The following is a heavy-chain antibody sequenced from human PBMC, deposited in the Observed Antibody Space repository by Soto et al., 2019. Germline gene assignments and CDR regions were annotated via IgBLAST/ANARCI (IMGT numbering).Heavy chain of an antibody. CDR1: GGSISSSNW. V-gene: IGHV4-4*02. Sequence: QVQLQESGPGLVKPSGTLSLTCAVSGGSISSSNWWSWVRQPPGKGLEWIGEIYHSGSTNYNPSLKRRVTISVDNSKSQFSRKLSSVTAADTAVYYCASRTRIRTSLKDIVVVVAASHDAFDIWGQGTMVTVSS. D-gene: IGHD2-15*01. CDR3: ASRTRIRTSLKDIVVVVAASHDAFDI. CDR2: IYHSGST. J-gene: IGHJ3*02.